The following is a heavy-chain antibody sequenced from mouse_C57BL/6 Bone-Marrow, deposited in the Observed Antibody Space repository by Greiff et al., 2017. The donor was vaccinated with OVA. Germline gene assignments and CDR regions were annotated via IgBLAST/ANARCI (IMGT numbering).Heavy chain of an antibody. D-gene: IGHD1-1*01. CDR2: LSYDGSN. V-gene: IGHV3-6*01. Sequence: EVHLVESGPGLVKPSQSLSLTCSVTGYSITGGYFWNLIRQFPDNQLGLVGYLSYDGSNNYNPYLKKRISITRDTSKNPFFPKLKSVTTEKTAKYYSERGTTDWYFDVWGKGTTVTVSS. CDR3: ERGTTDWYFDV. CDR1: GYSITGGYF. J-gene: IGHJ1*03.